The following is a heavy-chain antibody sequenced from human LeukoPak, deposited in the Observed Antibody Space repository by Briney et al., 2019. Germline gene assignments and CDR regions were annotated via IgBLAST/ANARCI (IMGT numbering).Heavy chain of an antibody. CDR3: ARVPAAIGNWFDP. CDR1: GYTFTCYY. J-gene: IGHJ5*02. D-gene: IGHD2-2*02. V-gene: IGHV1-2*02. Sequence: GASVKVSCKASGYTFTCYYMHWVRQAPGQGLEWMGWINPNSGGTNYAQKFQGRVTMTRDTSISTAYMELSRLRSDDTAVYYCARVPAAIGNWFDPWGQGTLVTVSS. CDR2: INPNSGGT.